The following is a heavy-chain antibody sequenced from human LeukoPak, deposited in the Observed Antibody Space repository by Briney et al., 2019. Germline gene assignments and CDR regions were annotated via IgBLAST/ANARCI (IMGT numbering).Heavy chain of an antibody. CDR3: AGHDWFDP. CDR2: IYTGGNT. Sequence: GRSLRLSCAASGFIVSSNYMSCVRQAPGKGLAWVSVIYTGGNTYYADFVKRRFIISRDNSKNTLYLQMNNLRVEDTAVYYCAGHDWFDPWGQGTLVTVSS. J-gene: IGHJ5*02. V-gene: IGHV3-53*01. CDR1: GFIVSSNY.